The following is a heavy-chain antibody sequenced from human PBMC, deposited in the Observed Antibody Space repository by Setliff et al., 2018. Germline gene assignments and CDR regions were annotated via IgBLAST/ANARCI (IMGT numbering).Heavy chain of an antibody. D-gene: IGHD2-2*02. Sequence: ASVKVSCKASGYTFTSYYMHWVRQAPGQGLEWMGIINPNSGGTNYAQKFQGWVTMTRDTSISTAYMELSRLRSDDTAVYYCARAPRTYCSSTSCYKDAFDIWGQGTMVTVSS. CDR2: INPNSGGT. CDR1: GYTFTSYY. CDR3: ARAPRTYCSSTSCYKDAFDI. J-gene: IGHJ3*02. V-gene: IGHV1-2*04.